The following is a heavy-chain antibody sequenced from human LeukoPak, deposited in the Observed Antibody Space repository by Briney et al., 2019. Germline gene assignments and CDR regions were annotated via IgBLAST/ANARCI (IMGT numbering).Heavy chain of an antibody. V-gene: IGHV3-72*01. CDR1: GFTFSDHY. CDR3: VKVAYTSDWHFEY. CDR2: SRKRAKSYTT. Sequence: PGRSLRLSCAASGFTFSDHYMDWVRQAPGKGLEWVGRSRKRAKSYTTDYAASVRGRFPIQRDDSKNSLYLKMRSLKTGDTAVYHCVKVAYTSDWHFEYWGQGTLVTVTA. J-gene: IGHJ4*02. D-gene: IGHD6-19*01.